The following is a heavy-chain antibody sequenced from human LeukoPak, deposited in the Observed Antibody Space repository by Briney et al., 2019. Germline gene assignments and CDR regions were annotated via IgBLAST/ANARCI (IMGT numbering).Heavy chain of an antibody. J-gene: IGHJ4*02. V-gene: IGHV3-7*03. Sequence: GGSLRLSCTASGFPFYSYWMTWVRQTPGKGLEWVANIRHDGSTKYYVDSVKGRFTISRDNAMNSLYLQMDSLRVEDTAIYYCARSVPYGTTXXGRSDCWGQXTXXXVSS. CDR1: GFPFYSYW. CDR2: IRHDGSTK. CDR3: ARSVPYGTTXXGRSDC. D-gene: IGHD3-10*01.